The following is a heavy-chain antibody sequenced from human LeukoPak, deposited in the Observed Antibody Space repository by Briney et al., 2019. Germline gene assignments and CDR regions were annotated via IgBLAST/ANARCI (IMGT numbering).Heavy chain of an antibody. V-gene: IGHV3-48*01. Sequence: GGSLRLSCAASGFTFSSYGINWVRQAPGKGLEWVSYISSSSSTINYADSVKGRFTISRDNAKNSLYLQMNSLRAEDTAIYYCARGRGSGWYFYYWGQGTLVAVSS. D-gene: IGHD6-19*01. J-gene: IGHJ4*02. CDR1: GFTFSSYG. CDR3: ARGRGSGWYFYY. CDR2: ISSSSSTI.